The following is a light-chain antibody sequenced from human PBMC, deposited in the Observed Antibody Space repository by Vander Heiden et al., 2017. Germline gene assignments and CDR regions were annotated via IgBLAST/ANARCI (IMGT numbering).Light chain of an antibody. Sequence: SYVLNQRTPVSGAPGQTARITCGGNNIGSKSGHWYQQKPGQAPVLVVYDDSDRPPGIPERFSGSNSGNTATLTISRVEAGDEADDYCQVWDSSSDLPGVVFGGGTKLTVL. CDR1: NIGSKS. V-gene: IGLV3-21*02. CDR2: DDS. CDR3: QVWDSSSDLPGVV. J-gene: IGLJ2*01.